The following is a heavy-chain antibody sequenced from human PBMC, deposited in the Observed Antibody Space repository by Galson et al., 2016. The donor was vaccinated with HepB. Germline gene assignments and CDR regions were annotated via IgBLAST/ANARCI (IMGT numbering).Heavy chain of an antibody. V-gene: IGHV1-18*01. D-gene: IGHD3-10*01. CDR2: IGANSGNT. CDR3: ARDVRFRFDY. J-gene: IGHJ4*02. Sequence: SVKVSCKASGYRFPSNGISWVRQAPGQGLEWLGWIGANSGNTIYTQKLKGRVTMTTDTSTSTAYMELRSLGADDTAVYYCARDVRFRFDYWGQGTLVTVSS. CDR1: GYRFPSNG.